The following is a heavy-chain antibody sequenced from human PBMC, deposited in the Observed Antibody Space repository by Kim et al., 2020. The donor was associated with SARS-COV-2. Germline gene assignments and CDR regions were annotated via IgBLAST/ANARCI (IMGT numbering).Heavy chain of an antibody. CDR3: AKVKYDSYYYGMDV. V-gene: IGHV3-23*05. Sequence: YADSVKGRFTISRDNSENTLYLQMSSLRAEDTALYYCAKVKYDSYYYGMDVWGQGTTVTVSS. D-gene: IGHD3-16*01. J-gene: IGHJ6*02.